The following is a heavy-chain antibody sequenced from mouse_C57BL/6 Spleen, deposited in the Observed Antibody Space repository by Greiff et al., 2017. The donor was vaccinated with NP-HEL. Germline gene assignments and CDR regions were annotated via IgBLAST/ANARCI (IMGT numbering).Heavy chain of an antibody. V-gene: IGHV1-15*01. CDR1: GYTFTDYE. D-gene: IGHD2-2*01. J-gene: IGHJ4*01. CDR2: IDPETGGT. Sequence: QVQLQQSGAELVRPGASVTLSCKASGYTFTDYEMHWVKQTPVHGLEWIGAIDPETGGTAYNQKFKGKAILTADKSSSTAYMELRSLTSEDSAVYYCTRVVPYGYDDGGYYAMDYWGQGTSVTVSS. CDR3: TRVVPYGYDDGGYYAMDY.